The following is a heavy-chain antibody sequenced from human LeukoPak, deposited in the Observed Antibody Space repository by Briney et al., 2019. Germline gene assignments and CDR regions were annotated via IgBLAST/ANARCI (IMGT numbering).Heavy chain of an antibody. V-gene: IGHV1-24*01. J-gene: IGHJ6*02. Sequence: ASVTVSFTVSGYTLTELSMHWVRHAPGQGPEWMGGFDPEDGETTYAQKFQGRATMTEDTSTDTAYMELSSLRSEDTAVYYCATVSSVLRYSRNPVWGQGTTVTVSS. D-gene: IGHD3-9*01. CDR1: GYTLTELS. CDR3: ATVSSVLRYSRNPV. CDR2: FDPEDGET.